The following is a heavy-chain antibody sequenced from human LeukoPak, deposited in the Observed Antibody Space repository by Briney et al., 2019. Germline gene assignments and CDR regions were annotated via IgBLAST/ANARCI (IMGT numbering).Heavy chain of an antibody. CDR3: AREYGDYVFDYYYGMDV. J-gene: IGHJ6*02. Sequence: GRSLRLSCAASGFTFSSYGMHWVRQAPGKGLEWVAVIWYDGSNKYYADSVKGRFTISRDNSKNTLYLQMNSLRAEDTAVYYCAREYGDYVFDYYYGMDVWGQGTTVTVSS. CDR2: IWYDGSNK. D-gene: IGHD4-17*01. CDR1: GFTFSSYG. V-gene: IGHV3-33*01.